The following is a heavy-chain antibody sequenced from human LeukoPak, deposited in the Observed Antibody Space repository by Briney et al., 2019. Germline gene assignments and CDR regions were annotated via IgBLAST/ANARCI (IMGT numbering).Heavy chain of an antibody. D-gene: IGHD4-17*01. Sequence: SGGSLRLSCAASGFTFSTYEMNWVRQAPGKGLEWVAHVDSASTTQYADSVKGRFTISRDNAKNSMCLQMDSLRGEDTAVYYCARRRPYPLRDLDYWGQGTLVTVSS. V-gene: IGHV3-48*03. CDR3: ARRRPYPLRDLDY. CDR2: VDSASTT. J-gene: IGHJ4*02. CDR1: GFTFSTYE.